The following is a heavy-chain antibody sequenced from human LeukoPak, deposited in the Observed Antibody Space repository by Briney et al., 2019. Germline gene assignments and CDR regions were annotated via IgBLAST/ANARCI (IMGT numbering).Heavy chain of an antibody. Sequence: PSETLSLTCAVSGGSISSSNWWSWVRQPPGKGLEWIGEIYHSGSTNYNPSLKSRVTISVDKSKNQFSLKLSSVTAADMAVYYCARGGIAAAGTMDYWGQGTLVTVSS. CDR1: GGSISSSNW. D-gene: IGHD6-13*01. CDR3: ARGGIAAAGTMDY. CDR2: IYHSGST. J-gene: IGHJ4*02. V-gene: IGHV4-4*02.